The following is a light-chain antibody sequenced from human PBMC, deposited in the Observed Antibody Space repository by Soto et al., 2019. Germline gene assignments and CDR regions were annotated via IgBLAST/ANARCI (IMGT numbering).Light chain of an antibody. J-gene: IGLJ1*01. Sequence: QSVLTQPPSASGSPGQSVTISCTGTSSDVGGYNYVSWYQQHPGKAPKLMIYEVSKRPSGVPDRFSGSKSGNTASLTVSGLQAEDEDDYYCSSYAGSNVFGTGTKVTVL. CDR3: SSYAGSNV. CDR1: SSDVGGYNY. V-gene: IGLV2-8*01. CDR2: EVS.